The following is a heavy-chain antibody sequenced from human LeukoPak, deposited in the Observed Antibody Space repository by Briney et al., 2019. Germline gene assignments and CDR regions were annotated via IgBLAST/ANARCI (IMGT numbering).Heavy chain of an antibody. Sequence: GGSLRLSCAASGFTFSNHGMNWVRQAPGKGLEWVSGISPSGDIRYYADSVKGRFTISRDNSKNTLYLEVVSLTAEDTAVYYCAKDDAWLRFGEWSQGTLVTVSS. CDR3: AKDDAWLRFGE. CDR2: ISPSGDIR. V-gene: IGHV3-23*01. D-gene: IGHD3-10*01. CDR1: GFTFSNHG. J-gene: IGHJ4*02.